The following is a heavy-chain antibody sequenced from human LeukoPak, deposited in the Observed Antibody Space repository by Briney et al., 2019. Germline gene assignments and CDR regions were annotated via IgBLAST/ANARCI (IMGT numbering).Heavy chain of an antibody. D-gene: IGHD6-13*01. V-gene: IGHV4-30-4*01. CDR1: GGSISSGDYY. CDR2: IYYSGST. Sequence: SQTLSLTCTVSGGSISSGDYYWSWIRQPPGKGLEWIGYIYYSGSTYYNPSLKSRVTISVDTSKNQFSLKLSSVTAADTAVYYCARGRRAAGPAYNWFDPWGQGTLVTVSS. J-gene: IGHJ5*02. CDR3: ARGRRAAGPAYNWFDP.